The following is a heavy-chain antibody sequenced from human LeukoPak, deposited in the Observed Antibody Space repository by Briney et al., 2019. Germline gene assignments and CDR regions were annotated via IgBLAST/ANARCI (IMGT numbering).Heavy chain of an antibody. CDR3: ARHRPLLRYFDWSMGPVDV. Sequence: SQTLSLTCTVSGGSISSSSYYWGWIRQPPGKGLEWIGSIYYSGSTYYNPSLKSRVTISVDTSKNQFSLKLSSVTAADTAVYYCARHRPLLRYFDWSMGPVDVWGKGTTVTVSS. D-gene: IGHD3-9*01. J-gene: IGHJ6*04. CDR1: GGSISSSSYY. V-gene: IGHV4-39*01. CDR2: IYYSGST.